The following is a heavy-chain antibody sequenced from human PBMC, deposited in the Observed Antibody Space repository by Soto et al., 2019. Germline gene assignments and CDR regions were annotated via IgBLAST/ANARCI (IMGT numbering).Heavy chain of an antibody. CDR2: IWYDGSNK. V-gene: IGHV3-33*01. CDR1: GFTFSSYG. J-gene: IGHJ4*02. Sequence: GGSLRLSCAASGFTFSSYGMHWVRQAPGKGLEWVAVIWYDGSNKYYADSVKGRFTISRDNSKNTLYLQMNSLRAEDTAVYYCARDTIIAARASAVDYCGQGTLVTVSS. CDR3: ARDTIIAARASAVDY. D-gene: IGHD6-6*01.